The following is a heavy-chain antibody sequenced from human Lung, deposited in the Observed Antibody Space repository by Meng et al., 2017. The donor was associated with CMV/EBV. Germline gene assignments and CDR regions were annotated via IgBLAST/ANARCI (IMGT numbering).Heavy chain of an antibody. CDR1: GFTCSPYS. J-gene: IGHJ5*02. CDR2: ISTSSTYI. Sequence: LRLSCAASGFTCSPYSTNWVRQAPGKGLEWVSSISTSSTYIYYADSVKGRFTISRDNAKNSLYLQMNSLRAEDTAVYYCASQGGERGSWGQGTLVTVSS. CDR3: ASQGGERGS. D-gene: IGHD3-16*01. V-gene: IGHV3-21*01.